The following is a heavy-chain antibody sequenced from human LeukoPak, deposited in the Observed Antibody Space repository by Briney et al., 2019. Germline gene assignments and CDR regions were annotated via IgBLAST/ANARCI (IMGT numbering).Heavy chain of an antibody. CDR2: IKQDGSEK. Sequence: GGSLRLSCAASGFTFSTYWMSWVRQAPGKGLEWVANIKQDGSEKYYVDSVKGRFTISRDNAKKSLYLQMNSLRAEDTAVYYCARDISPYYYGSGRSLFDYWGQGTLVTVSS. V-gene: IGHV3-7*03. J-gene: IGHJ4*02. CDR1: GFTFSTYW. CDR3: ARDISPYYYGSGRSLFDY. D-gene: IGHD3-10*01.